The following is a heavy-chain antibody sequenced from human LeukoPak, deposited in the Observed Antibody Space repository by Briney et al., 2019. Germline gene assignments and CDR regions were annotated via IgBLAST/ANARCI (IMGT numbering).Heavy chain of an antibody. J-gene: IGHJ6*03. V-gene: IGHV1-69*06. Sequence: ASVKVSCKASGYTFTSYAMHWVRQAPGQGLEWMGGIIPIFGTTNYAQKFQDRVTITADKSTSTAYMELSSLRSEDTAVYYCARVVGLTGYSSSWYSGYYYYMDVWGKGTTVTVSS. D-gene: IGHD6-13*01. CDR1: GYTFTSYA. CDR3: ARVVGLTGYSSSWYSGYYYYMDV. CDR2: IIPIFGTT.